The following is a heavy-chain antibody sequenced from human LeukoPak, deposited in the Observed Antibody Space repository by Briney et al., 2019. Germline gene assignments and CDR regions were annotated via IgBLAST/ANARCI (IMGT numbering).Heavy chain of an antibody. J-gene: IGHJ6*02. Sequence: SETLSLTCAVYGGSFSGYYWSCIRQPPGKGLEWIGEINHSGSTNYNPSLKSRVTISVDTSKNQFSLKLSSVTAADTAVYYCARLPRYYDFWSGYFGKEGMDVWGQGTTDTVSS. D-gene: IGHD3-3*01. CDR3: ARLPRYYDFWSGYFGKEGMDV. CDR1: GGSFSGYY. CDR2: INHSGST. V-gene: IGHV4-34*01.